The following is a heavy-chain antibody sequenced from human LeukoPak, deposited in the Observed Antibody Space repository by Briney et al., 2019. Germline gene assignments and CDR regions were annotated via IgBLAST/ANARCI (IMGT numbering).Heavy chain of an antibody. J-gene: IGHJ4*02. D-gene: IGHD3-16*01. V-gene: IGHV4-30-2*01. CDR3: ARGGAAFYYFDY. CDR2: IYHSGST. CDR1: GGSISSGGYS. Sequence: SQTLSLTCAVSGGSISSGGYSWSWIRQPPGKGLEWVGYIYHSGSTYYNPSLKSRVTISVDRSKNQFSLKLSSVTAADTAVYYCARGGAAFYYFDYWGQGTLATVSS.